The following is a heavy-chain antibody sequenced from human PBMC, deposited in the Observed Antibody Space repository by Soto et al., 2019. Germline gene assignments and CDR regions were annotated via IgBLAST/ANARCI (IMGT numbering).Heavy chain of an antibody. Sequence: SETLSLTCTVSGGSVSSGSYYWSWIRQPPGKGLEWIGYIYYSGSTNYNPSLKSRVTISVDTSKNQFSLKLSSVTAADTAVYYCARDRGVGATTRIGYFDYWGQGTLVTVSS. J-gene: IGHJ4*02. V-gene: IGHV4-61*01. CDR3: ARDRGVGATTRIGYFDY. CDR1: GGSVSSGSYY. D-gene: IGHD1-26*01. CDR2: IYYSGST.